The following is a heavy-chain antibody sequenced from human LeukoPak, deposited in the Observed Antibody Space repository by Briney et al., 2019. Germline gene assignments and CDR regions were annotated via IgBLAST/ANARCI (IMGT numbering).Heavy chain of an antibody. D-gene: IGHD6-13*01. CDR3: AKGPGSWYFPH. Sequence: RTGGSLRLACAASGSTVSSNYMTWVRQAPGKGLEWVSVIYSGGGTYYTDSVKGRFTISRDNSKNTLYLQMNSLRAEDTAVYYCAKGPGSWYFPHWGQGTLVTVSS. CDR2: IYSGGGT. J-gene: IGHJ1*01. CDR1: GSTVSSNY. V-gene: IGHV3-66*01.